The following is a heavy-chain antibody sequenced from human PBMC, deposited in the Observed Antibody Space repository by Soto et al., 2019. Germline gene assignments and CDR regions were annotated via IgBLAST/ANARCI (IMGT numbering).Heavy chain of an antibody. CDR3: ASLNVDIVAFDY. V-gene: IGHV3-21*01. Sequence: GESLRLSCAASGFTLSRYANIWVRHALGKGLEWVSSISSSSSYIYYADSVKGRFTISRDNAKNSLYLQMNGLRAEDTAVYYCASLNVDIVAFDYWGQGT. D-gene: IGHD5-12*01. CDR2: ISSSSSYI. CDR1: GFTLSRYA. J-gene: IGHJ4*02.